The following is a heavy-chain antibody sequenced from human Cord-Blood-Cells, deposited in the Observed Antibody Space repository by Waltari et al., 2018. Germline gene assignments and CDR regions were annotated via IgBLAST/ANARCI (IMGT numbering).Heavy chain of an antibody. CDR2: INHSGST. CDR1: GGSFSGYY. D-gene: IGHD3-10*01. V-gene: IGHV4-34*01. Sequence: QVQLQQWGAGLLKPSETLSLTCAVYGGSFSGYYWSWIRQPPGKGLEGIGEINHSGSTNYTPSLKSRVTISVDTSKNQFSRKLSSVTAADTAVYYCARHRKRVRGVIDYWGQGTLVTVSS. CDR3: ARHRKRVRGVIDY. J-gene: IGHJ4*02.